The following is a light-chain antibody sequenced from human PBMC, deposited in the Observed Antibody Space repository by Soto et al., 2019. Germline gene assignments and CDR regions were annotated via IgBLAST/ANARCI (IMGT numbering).Light chain of an antibody. J-gene: IGLJ1*01. V-gene: IGLV2-14*01. CDR3: ASYLTTSPLEV. CDR1: ISDIGSHNY. CDR2: EVH. Sequence: QSVLTQPASVSVSPGESITFSCFGSISDIGSHNYVSWYRQYPGEAPRLLIYEVHYRPSGVSSRFSGSKSGNTAPLTISGLQAADEADYYCASYLTTSPLEVFGTGTKVTVL.